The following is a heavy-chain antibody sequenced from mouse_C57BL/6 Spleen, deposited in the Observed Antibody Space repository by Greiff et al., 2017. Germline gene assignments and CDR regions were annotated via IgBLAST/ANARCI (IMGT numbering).Heavy chain of an antibody. V-gene: IGHV1-26*01. D-gene: IGHD2-4*01. CDR3: AREDYYDYDGGAMDY. CDR2: INPNNGGT. J-gene: IGHJ4*01. Sequence: VQLQQSGPELVKPGASVKISCKASGYTFTDYYMNWVKQSHGKSLEWIGDINPNNGGTSYNQKFKGKATLTVDTSSSTAYMELRSLTSEDSAVYYWAREDYYDYDGGAMDYWGQGTSVTVSS. CDR1: GYTFTDYY.